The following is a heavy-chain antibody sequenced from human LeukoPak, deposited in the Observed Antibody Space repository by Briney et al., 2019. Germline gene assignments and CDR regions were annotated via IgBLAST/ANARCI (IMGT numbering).Heavy chain of an antibody. D-gene: IGHD6-13*01. J-gene: IGHJ4*02. CDR1: GFTFRSYW. CDR3: ARAGPAIAAAGTFDY. Sequence: GGSLRLSCAASGFTFRSYWMHWVRQDPGKGLVWVSRINSDGSSTSYADSVRGRITISRDNSKNTLYLQMNSLRAEDTAVYYCARAGPAIAAAGTFDYWGQGTLVTVSS. CDR2: INSDGSST. V-gene: IGHV3-74*01.